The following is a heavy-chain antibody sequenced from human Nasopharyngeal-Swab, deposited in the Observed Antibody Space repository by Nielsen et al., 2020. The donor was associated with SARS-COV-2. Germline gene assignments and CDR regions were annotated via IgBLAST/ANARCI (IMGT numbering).Heavy chain of an antibody. CDR1: GYTFTSYY. D-gene: IGHD2-2*01. Sequence: ASVKVSCKASGYTFTSYYMHWVRQAPGQGLEWMGIINPSGGSTSYAQKFQGRVTMTRDTSTSTVYMELSSLRSEDTAVYYCARGFSGLSAPLCSSTSCLDAFDIWGQGTMVTVSS. V-gene: IGHV1-46*01. J-gene: IGHJ3*02. CDR2: INPSGGST. CDR3: ARGFSGLSAPLCSSTSCLDAFDI.